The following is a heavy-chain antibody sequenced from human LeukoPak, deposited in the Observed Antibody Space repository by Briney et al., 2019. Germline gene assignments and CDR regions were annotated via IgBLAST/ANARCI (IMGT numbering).Heavy chain of an antibody. Sequence: GGSLRLSCAASGFTFSSYGMHWVRQAPGQGLEWVAFIRYDGSNKYYADSVKGRFTISRDNSMNTLYLQMNSLRAEDTAVYYCAKVAAAGTPLLWFDPWGQGTLVTVSS. CDR2: IRYDGSNK. V-gene: IGHV3-30*02. D-gene: IGHD6-13*01. CDR3: AKVAAAGTPLLWFDP. CDR1: GFTFSSYG. J-gene: IGHJ5*02.